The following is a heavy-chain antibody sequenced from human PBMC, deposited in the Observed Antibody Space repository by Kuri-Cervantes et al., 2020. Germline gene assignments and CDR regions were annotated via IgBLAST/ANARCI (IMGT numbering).Heavy chain of an antibody. CDR3: ARLIPNYDFWSGYYWGAYYFDY. V-gene: IGHV3-30-3*01. D-gene: IGHD3-3*01. J-gene: IGHJ4*02. CDR1: GFTFGNHL. CDR2: ISYDGSNK. Sequence: GGCLRPSSAASGFTFGNHLMSWVRQAAGKGLEWVAVISYDGSNKYYADSVKGRFTISRDNSKNTLYLQMNSQRAEDTAVYYCARLIPNYDFWSGYYWGAYYFDYWGQGTLVTVSS.